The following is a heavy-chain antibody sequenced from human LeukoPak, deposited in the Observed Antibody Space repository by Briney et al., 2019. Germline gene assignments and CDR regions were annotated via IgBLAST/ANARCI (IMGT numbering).Heavy chain of an antibody. CDR1: GFTFTKHW. CDR2: IREDGNEK. V-gene: IGHV3-7*01. J-gene: IGHJ4*02. CDR3: VRDYRGGWNDY. D-gene: IGHD1-26*01. Sequence: GGSLRLSCAATGFTFTKHWMSWVRQTIGKGMECVAKIREDGNEKHYVDSVKGRFTISRDNAKNSLFLQMNNLRVDDTAVYYCVRDYRGGWNDYWGQGTLVTVSS.